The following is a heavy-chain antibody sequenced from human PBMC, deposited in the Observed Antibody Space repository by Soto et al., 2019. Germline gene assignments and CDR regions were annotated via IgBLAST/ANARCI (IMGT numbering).Heavy chain of an antibody. CDR3: AKDLPLTYDSSGYFPPPDDAFDI. CDR2: ISGSSDRT. D-gene: IGHD3-22*01. J-gene: IGHJ3*02. Sequence: GGSLRLSCAGSGFTFTNYVMSWVRQAPGKGLEWVSGISGSSDRTYYADSVKGRFTISRDNSRNTLSLQMNSLRAEDTAIYYCAKDLPLTYDSSGYFPPPDDAFDIWGQGTMVTVSS. V-gene: IGHV3-23*01. CDR1: GFTFTNYV.